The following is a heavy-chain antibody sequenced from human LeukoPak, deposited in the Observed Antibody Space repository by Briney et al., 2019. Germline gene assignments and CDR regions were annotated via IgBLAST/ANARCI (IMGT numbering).Heavy chain of an antibody. J-gene: IGHJ4*02. V-gene: IGHV4-34*01. Sequence: SGTLSLTCAVYGGSFSGYYWSWIRQPPGKGLEWIGEINHSGSTNYNPSLKSRVTMSVDTSKNQFSLKLSSVTAADTAVYYCARDTGGYYGSGSYFGYWGQGTLVTVSS. CDR3: ARDTGGYYGSGSYFGY. CDR1: GGSFSGYY. CDR2: INHSGST. D-gene: IGHD3-10*01.